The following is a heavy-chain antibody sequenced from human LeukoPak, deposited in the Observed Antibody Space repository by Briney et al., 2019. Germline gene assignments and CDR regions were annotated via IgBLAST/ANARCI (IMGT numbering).Heavy chain of an antibody. CDR1: GFTVSSNY. V-gene: IGHV3-53*01. Sequence: GGSLRLSCAASGFTVSSNYMSWVRQAPGKGLEWVSVIYSGDNTYYADSVKGRFTISRDNSKNTLYLQMNSLRAEDTAVYYCARGAREQQPDYYYGLDVWGQGTTVTVSS. D-gene: IGHD6-13*01. CDR3: ARGAREQQPDYYYGLDV. J-gene: IGHJ6*02. CDR2: IYSGDNT.